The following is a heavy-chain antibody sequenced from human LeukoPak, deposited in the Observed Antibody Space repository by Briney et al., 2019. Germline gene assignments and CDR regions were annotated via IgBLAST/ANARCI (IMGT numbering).Heavy chain of an antibody. D-gene: IGHD3-3*01. Sequence: SETLSLTCTVSGGSISSYYWSWIRQPPGKGLEWIGYIYYSGNTNYNPSLKSRVTIPVDTSKNQFSLKLSSVTAADTAVYYCARLWSEGNWENWFDPWGQGTLVTVSS. J-gene: IGHJ5*02. CDR1: GGSISSYY. V-gene: IGHV4-59*01. CDR3: ARLWSEGNWENWFDP. CDR2: IYYSGNT.